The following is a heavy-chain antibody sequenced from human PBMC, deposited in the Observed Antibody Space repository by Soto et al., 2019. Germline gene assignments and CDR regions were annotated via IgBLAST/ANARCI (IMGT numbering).Heavy chain of an antibody. V-gene: IGHV1-46*03. CDR1: GYIFTSYY. J-gene: IGHJ4*01. CDR2: INPFDGSR. D-gene: IGHD3-10*01. CDR3: SRVDPGETSPFDH. Sequence: ASVKLSCKASGYIFTSYYIHWVRHAPGQGLEWMGWINPFDGSRMFAQSFQGRVTMTRDTSTSTVYMEVSSLRPEDTAVYYCSRVDPGETSPFDHWGQGTLVTVSS.